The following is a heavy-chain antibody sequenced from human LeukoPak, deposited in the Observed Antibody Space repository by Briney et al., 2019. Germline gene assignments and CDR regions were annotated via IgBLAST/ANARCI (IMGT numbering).Heavy chain of an antibody. CDR1: GFTFSTYG. D-gene: IGHD3-22*01. V-gene: IGHV3-23*01. Sequence: PGGSLRLSCAASGFTFSTYGMSWVRQAPGKGLEWVSGISGSGGSTYYADSVKGRFTISRDNSKNTLYLQMNSLRAEDTAVYYCAKGSKEVVFTRDHYMDVWGKGTTVTMSS. J-gene: IGHJ6*03. CDR2: ISGSGGST. CDR3: AKGSKEVVFTRDHYMDV.